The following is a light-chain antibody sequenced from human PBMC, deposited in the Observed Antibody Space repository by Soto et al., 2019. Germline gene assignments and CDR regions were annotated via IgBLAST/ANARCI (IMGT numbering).Light chain of an antibody. CDR3: TSYVGSNIWV. Sequence: QSALTQPPSASGSPGQSVTISCTGTSSDVGAYKYVSWYQQYPGKAPKLTIYEVSKRPSGVPDHFSGSKSGNTASLTVSGLQAEDEADYYCTSYVGSNIWVFGRGTKLTVL. CDR1: SSDVGAYKY. J-gene: IGLJ3*02. V-gene: IGLV2-8*01. CDR2: EVS.